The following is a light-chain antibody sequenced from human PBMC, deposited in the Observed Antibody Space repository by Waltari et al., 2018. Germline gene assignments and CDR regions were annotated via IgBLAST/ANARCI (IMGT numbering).Light chain of an antibody. CDR3: CSYAGTSSMV. CDR1: RRYVGASHL. CDR2: EVT. J-gene: IGLJ3*02. Sequence: QSALTQPASLSGSPGMSITISCNGTRRYVGASHLFSWYQQHPGKAPKLIIFEVTKRPSGVSDRFSGSKSGNTATLTISGLQAEDEADYFCCSYAGTSSMVFGGGTKLTVL. V-gene: IGLV2-23*02.